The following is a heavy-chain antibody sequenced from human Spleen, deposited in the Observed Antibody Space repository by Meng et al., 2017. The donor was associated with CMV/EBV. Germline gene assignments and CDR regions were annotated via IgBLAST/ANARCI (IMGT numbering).Heavy chain of an antibody. CDR2: ISGSGGST. CDR1: GFTFSSYA. D-gene: IGHD2-2*01. Sequence: GGSLRLSCAASGFTFSSYAMHWVRQAPGKGLEWVSAISGSGGSTYYADSVKGRFTISRDNSKNTLYLQMNSLRAEDTAVYYCAKESSYCSSTSCYGPFFDYWGQGTLVTVSS. V-gene: IGHV3-23*01. J-gene: IGHJ4*02. CDR3: AKESSYCSSTSCYGPFFDY.